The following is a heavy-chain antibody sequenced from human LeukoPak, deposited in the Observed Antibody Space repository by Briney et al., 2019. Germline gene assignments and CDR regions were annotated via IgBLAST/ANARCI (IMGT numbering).Heavy chain of an antibody. CDR1: GFTFEDFS. V-gene: IGHV3-43*01. CDR2: IDWDGGIT. CDR3: AKDSFVATTSYLDS. J-gene: IGHJ4*02. D-gene: IGHD1-26*01. Sequence: GGSLRLSCAASGFTFEDFSMHWVRQVPGKGLEWISLIDWDGGITYYADSVKGRFTVSRDNSKSSLCLHLNSLTPEDTAFYYCAKDSFVATTSYLDSWGQGTLVTVSS.